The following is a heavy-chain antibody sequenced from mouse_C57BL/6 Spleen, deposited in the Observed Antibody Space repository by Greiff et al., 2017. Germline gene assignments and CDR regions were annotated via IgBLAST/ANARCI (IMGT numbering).Heavy chain of an antibody. CDR2: IRNKANGYTT. V-gene: IGHV7-3*01. D-gene: IGHD2-10*02. J-gene: IGHJ1*03. CDR3: ARYPPPYGNYHWYFDV. Sequence: EVKLVESGGGLVQPGGSLSLSCAASGFTFTDYYMSWVRQPPGKALEWLGFIRNKANGYTTEYSASVKGRFTISRDNSQSILYLQMNALRAEDSATYYCARYPPPYGNYHWYFDVWGTGTTVTVSS. CDR1: GFTFTDYY.